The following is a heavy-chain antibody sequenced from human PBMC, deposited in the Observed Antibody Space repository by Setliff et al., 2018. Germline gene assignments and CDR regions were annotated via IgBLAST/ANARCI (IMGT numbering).Heavy chain of an antibody. CDR3: AISSLSICSGGTCPNAFDV. V-gene: IGHV1-69*05. J-gene: IGHJ3*01. D-gene: IGHD2-15*01. CDR1: GGTFSSYA. CDR2: IIPIFGTA. Sequence: SVKVSCKASGGTFSSYAISWVRQAPGQGLEWMGRIIPIFGTANYLQRFQGRVTMTTDTSTSAAYMELRSLRSDDTAVYYCAISSLSICSGGTCPNAFDVWGQGTMVTVSS.